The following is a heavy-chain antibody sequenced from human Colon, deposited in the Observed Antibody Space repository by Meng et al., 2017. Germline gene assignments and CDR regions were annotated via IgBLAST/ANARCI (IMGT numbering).Heavy chain of an antibody. J-gene: IGHJ4*02. CDR2: IFHSGST. D-gene: IGHD3-3*01. CDR1: GGSINSSDW. CDR3: AAIFGLGPGY. Sequence: QVQLQESGPGLVQPSGTLSLTCDVSGGSINSSDWWSWVRQPPGKGLEWIAEIFHSGSTNYKSSLKSRATISVDRSKNQFSLKLNSVTAADTAVYYCAAIFGLGPGYWGQGTLVTVSS. V-gene: IGHV4-4*02.